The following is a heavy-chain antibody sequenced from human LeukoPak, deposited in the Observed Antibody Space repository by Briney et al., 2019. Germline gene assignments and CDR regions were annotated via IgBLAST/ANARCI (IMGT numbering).Heavy chain of an antibody. V-gene: IGHV1-3*01. Sequence: ASVKVSCEASGYTFTSYAMHWVRQAPGQRLEWMGWINAGNGNTKYSQKFQGRVTITRDTSASTAYMELSSLRSEDTAVYYCARDLTSYHDFWSGYSGFDYWGQGTLVTVSS. CDR3: ARDLTSYHDFWSGYSGFDY. J-gene: IGHJ4*02. CDR1: GYTFTSYA. D-gene: IGHD3-3*01. CDR2: INAGNGNT.